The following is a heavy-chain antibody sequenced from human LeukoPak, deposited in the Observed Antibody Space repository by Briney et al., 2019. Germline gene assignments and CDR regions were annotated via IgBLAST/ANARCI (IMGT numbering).Heavy chain of an antibody. D-gene: IGHD2-15*01. Sequence: PSETLSLTCAVYGGSFSGYYWSWIRQPPGKGLEWIGEINHSGSTNYNPSLKSRVTISVDTSKNQFSLKLSSVTAADTAVYYCARDPRYCSGGSCYSSDDAFDIWGQGTMVTVSS. J-gene: IGHJ3*02. CDR3: ARDPRYCSGGSCYSSDDAFDI. CDR2: INHSGST. CDR1: GGSFSGYY. V-gene: IGHV4-34*01.